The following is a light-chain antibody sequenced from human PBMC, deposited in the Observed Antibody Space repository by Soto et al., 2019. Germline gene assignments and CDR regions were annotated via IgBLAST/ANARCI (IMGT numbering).Light chain of an antibody. Sequence: QSALTQPASVSGSPGQSITVSCTGTSSDVGGHNYVSWFQQHPGQAPKLLIYEVTTRPSGVSTRFSGSKSGNTASLTISRLQAEDEADYHCSSYSSSGTLFVFGTGTKVTVL. CDR2: EVT. V-gene: IGLV2-14*01. CDR1: SSDVGGHNY. CDR3: SSYSSSGTLFV. J-gene: IGLJ1*01.